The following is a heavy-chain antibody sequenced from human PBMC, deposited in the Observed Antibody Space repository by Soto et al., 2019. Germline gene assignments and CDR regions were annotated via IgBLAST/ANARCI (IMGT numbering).Heavy chain of an antibody. CDR1: GDSVSSNSAA. CDR3: AGDLGAYSSGPYYYYYGMDV. CDR2: TYYRSKWYN. D-gene: IGHD6-19*01. J-gene: IGHJ6*02. V-gene: IGHV6-1*01. Sequence: SQTLSLTCAISGDSVSSNSAAWNWIRQSPSRGLEWLGRTYYRSKWYNDYAVSVKSRITINPDTSKNQFSLQLNSVTPEDTAVYYCAGDLGAYSSGPYYYYYGMDVWGQGTTVTVS.